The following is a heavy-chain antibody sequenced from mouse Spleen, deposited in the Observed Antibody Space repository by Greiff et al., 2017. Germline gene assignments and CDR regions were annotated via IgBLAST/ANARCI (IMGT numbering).Heavy chain of an antibody. CDR3: SRSTAATWGNFDY. Sequence: QVHVKQSGAELAKPGASVKMSCKASGYTFTTYWMHWIKQRPGQGLEWIGYINPTTGYTEYNQKFNDKATLTADKSSSTAYMQLSSLTSEDSAVYYCSRSTAATWGNFDYWGQGTTLTVSS. J-gene: IGHJ2*01. CDR1: GYTFTTYW. D-gene: IGHD1-2*01. CDR2: INPTTGYT. V-gene: IGHV1-7*01.